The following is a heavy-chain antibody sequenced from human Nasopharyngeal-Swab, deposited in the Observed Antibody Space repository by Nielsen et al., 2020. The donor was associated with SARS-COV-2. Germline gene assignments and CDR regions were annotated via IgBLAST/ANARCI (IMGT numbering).Heavy chain of an antibody. D-gene: IGHD4-17*01. J-gene: IGHJ4*02. Sequence: SETLSLICTVSGGSISSYYWSWIRQPPGKGLEWIGYIYYSGSTNYSPSLKSRVTISVDTSKNQFSLKLSSVTAADTAVYYCAGETTLTYYFDYWGQGTLVTVSS. CDR3: AGETTLTYYFDY. CDR1: GGSISSYY. V-gene: IGHV4-59*01. CDR2: IYYSGST.